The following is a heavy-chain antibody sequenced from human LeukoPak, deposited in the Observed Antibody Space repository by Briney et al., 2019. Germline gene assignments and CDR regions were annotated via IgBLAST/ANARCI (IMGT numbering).Heavy chain of an antibody. CDR2: INHSGST. Sequence: SETLSLTCAVYGGSFSGYYWSWIRQPPGKGLEWIGEINHSGSTNYNPSLKSRVTISVDTSKNQFSLKLSSVTAADTAVYYCARDGCSGGSCYWPHYYYYMDVWGKGTTVTVSS. CDR1: GGSFSGYY. CDR3: ARDGCSGGSCYWPHYYYYMDV. V-gene: IGHV4-34*01. J-gene: IGHJ6*03. D-gene: IGHD2-15*01.